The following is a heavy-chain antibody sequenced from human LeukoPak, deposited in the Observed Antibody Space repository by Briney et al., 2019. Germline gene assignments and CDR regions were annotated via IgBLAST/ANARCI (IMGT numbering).Heavy chain of an antibody. CDR2: INHSGST. CDR3: ARGRGSSGRHTDS. Sequence: PSETLSLTCAVYGGSFSGYYWSWIRQPPGKGLEWIGEINHSGSTNYNPSLKSRVTISVDTSKNQFSLKLSSVTAADTAVYYCARGRGSSGRHTDSWGQGTLVTVSS. D-gene: IGHD6-19*01. J-gene: IGHJ4*02. V-gene: IGHV4-34*01. CDR1: GGSFSGYY.